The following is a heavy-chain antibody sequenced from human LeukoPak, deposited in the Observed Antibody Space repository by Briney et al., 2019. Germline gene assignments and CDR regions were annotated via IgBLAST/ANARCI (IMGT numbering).Heavy chain of an antibody. Sequence: GGSLRLSCAASGFTFSTYNMNWVRQAPGKGLEWVSSISSSSNYIYYADSVKGRFTIPRDNAKNSLYLQMNSLRAEDTDVYYCARDVGASAPDAFDIWGQGTMVTVSS. CDR1: GFTFSTYN. D-gene: IGHD1-26*01. CDR3: ARDVGASAPDAFDI. CDR2: ISSSSNYI. V-gene: IGHV3-21*01. J-gene: IGHJ3*02.